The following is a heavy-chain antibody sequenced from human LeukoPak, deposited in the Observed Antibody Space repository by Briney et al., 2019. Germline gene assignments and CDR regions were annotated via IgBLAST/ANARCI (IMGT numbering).Heavy chain of an antibody. J-gene: IGHJ4*02. CDR3: AKDLPQFLEWAPDY. V-gene: IGHV3-30*18. D-gene: IGHD3-3*01. CDR1: GFTFSSYG. Sequence: GGSLRLSCAASGFTFSSYGMHWVRQAPGKGLEWVAVISYDGSNKYYADSVKGRFTISRDNSKNPLYLQMNSLRAEDTAVYYCAKDLPQFLEWAPDYWGQGTLVTFSS. CDR2: ISYDGSNK.